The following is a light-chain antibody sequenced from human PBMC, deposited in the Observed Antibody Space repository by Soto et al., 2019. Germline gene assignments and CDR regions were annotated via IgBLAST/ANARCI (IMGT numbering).Light chain of an antibody. CDR3: QQYNNWPPWT. Sequence: IVMTQSAATLTVYPGERATLSCRASQSVSTNLAWYQQKPGQAPRLLIYGASTRATGIPARLSGSGSGTEFTLNISSLQSEDFAVYYCQQYNNWPPWTFGQGTKVEIK. CDR2: GAS. V-gene: IGKV3-15*01. J-gene: IGKJ1*01. CDR1: QSVSTN.